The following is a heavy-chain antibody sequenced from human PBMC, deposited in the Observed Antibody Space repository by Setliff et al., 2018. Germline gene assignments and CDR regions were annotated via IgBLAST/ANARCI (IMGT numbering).Heavy chain of an antibody. CDR3: ARRPIALAGYRKGAFDI. D-gene: IGHD6-19*01. V-gene: IGHV1-18*01. Sequence: ASVKVSCKASGNSFSSFSITWVRQAPGQGLEWMGWVSTYNGDTKYAQNFRGRVTMTTDMSTSTVYKELRTLRSDDTAVYFCARRPIALAGYRKGAFDIWGQGTMVTVSS. CDR2: VSTYNGDT. J-gene: IGHJ3*02. CDR1: GNSFSSFS.